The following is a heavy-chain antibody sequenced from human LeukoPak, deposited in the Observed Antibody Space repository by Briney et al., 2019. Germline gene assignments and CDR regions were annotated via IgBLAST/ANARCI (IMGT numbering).Heavy chain of an antibody. D-gene: IGHD3-10*01. Sequence: SETLSLTCTVSGGSISSSSYYWGWIRQPPGKGLEWIGSIYHSGSTYYNPSLKSRVTISVDTSKNQFSLKLSSVTAADTAVYYCAGAQGYYGSGSYYHYYYYMDVWGKGTTVTISS. CDR1: GGSISSSSYY. CDR2: IYHSGST. CDR3: AGAQGYYGSGSYYHYYYYMDV. V-gene: IGHV4-39*07. J-gene: IGHJ6*03.